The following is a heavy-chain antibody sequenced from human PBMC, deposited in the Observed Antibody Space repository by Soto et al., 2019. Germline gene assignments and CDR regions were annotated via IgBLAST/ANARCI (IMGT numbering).Heavy chain of an antibody. Sequence: PSETLSLTCAVYGGSFSGYYWTWIRQPPGKGLEWLGEINHSGNTNYNPSLKSRVTISIDTSKNQFSLKLTSVTAADTAVYYCARDHVATAGTLDFWGQGTLVTVSS. D-gene: IGHD6-13*01. CDR3: ARDHVATAGTLDF. CDR2: INHSGNT. CDR1: GGSFSGYY. V-gene: IGHV4-34*01. J-gene: IGHJ4*02.